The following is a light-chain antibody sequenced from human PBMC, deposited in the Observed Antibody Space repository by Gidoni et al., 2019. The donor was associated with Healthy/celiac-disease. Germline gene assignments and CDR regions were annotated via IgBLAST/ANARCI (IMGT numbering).Light chain of an antibody. J-gene: IGLJ2*01. CDR1: NIGSKS. CDR3: QVWDSSSDHVV. CDR2: DDS. V-gene: IGLV3-21*02. Sequence: SYVLTQPPSVSVAPGQTARITCGGNNIGSKSVHWYQQKPGQAPVLVVYDDSDRPSGIPDRFSGSNSGNTATLTISRVEAGDEADYCCQVWDSSSDHVVFGGGTKLTVL.